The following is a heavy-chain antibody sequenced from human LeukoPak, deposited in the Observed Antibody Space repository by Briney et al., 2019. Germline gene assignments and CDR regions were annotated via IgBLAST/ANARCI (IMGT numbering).Heavy chain of an antibody. D-gene: IGHD6-19*01. J-gene: IGHJ4*02. CDR1: GGSISSGSFY. V-gene: IGHV4-61*02. Sequence: SQTLSLTCTLSGGSISSGSFYLNWIRQPAGKGLEWIGRIYTSGTTTYNYSLKSRVTISIDTSKNQFSLKLRSVTAADTAVYYCAKPAISSRGWYYDYWGQGTLVTVSS. CDR3: AKPAISSRGWYYDY. CDR2: IYTSGTT.